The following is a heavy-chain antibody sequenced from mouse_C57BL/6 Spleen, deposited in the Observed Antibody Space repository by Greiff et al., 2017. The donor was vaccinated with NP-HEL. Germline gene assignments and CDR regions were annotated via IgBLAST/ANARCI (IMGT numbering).Heavy chain of an antibody. CDR1: GFTFSDYY. CDR2: ISNGGGST. D-gene: IGHD2-4*01. V-gene: IGHV5-12*01. J-gene: IGHJ1*03. Sequence: EVQLVESGGGLVQPGGSLKLSCAASGFTFSDYYMYWVRQTPEKRLEWVAYISNGGGSTYYPDTVKGRFTLSRDNAKNTLYLQMSRLKSEDTAMLCCARRRDEYDTPSDLYVDEWGTGTTVTGST. CDR3: ARRRDEYDTPSDLYVDE.